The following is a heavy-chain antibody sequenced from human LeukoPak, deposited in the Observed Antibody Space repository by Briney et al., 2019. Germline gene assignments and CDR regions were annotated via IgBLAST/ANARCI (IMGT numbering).Heavy chain of an antibody. V-gene: IGHV3-30*19. CDR2: ISYDGSNK. J-gene: IGHJ3*02. CDR3: ARIVVVPAAFDAFDI. D-gene: IGHD2-2*01. Sequence: GGSLRLSCAASGFTFSSYGMHWVRQAPGKGLEWVVVISYDGSNKYYADSVKGRFTISRDNSKNTLYLQMNSLRAEDTAVYYCARIVVVPAAFDAFDIWGQGTMVTVSS. CDR1: GFTFSSYG.